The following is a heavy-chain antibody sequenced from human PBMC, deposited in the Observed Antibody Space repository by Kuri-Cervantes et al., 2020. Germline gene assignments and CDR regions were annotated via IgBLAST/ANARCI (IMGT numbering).Heavy chain of an antibody. CDR3: ARLDYGDYEGGYFDL. J-gene: IGHJ2*01. CDR2: INAGNGNT. Sequence: ASVKVSCKASGYTFTSYAMHWVRQAPGQRLEWMGWINAGNGNTKYSQKFQGRVTITRDTSASTAYMELSSLRSEDTAVYYCARLDYGDYEGGYFDLWGRGTPVTVSS. D-gene: IGHD4-17*01. V-gene: IGHV1-3*01. CDR1: GYTFTSYA.